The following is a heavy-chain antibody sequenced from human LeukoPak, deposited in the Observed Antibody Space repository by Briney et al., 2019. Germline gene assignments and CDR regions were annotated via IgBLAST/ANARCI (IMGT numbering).Heavy chain of an antibody. CDR1: GYDFINYG. D-gene: IGHD2-21*01. V-gene: IGHV1-18*01. Sequence: ASVKVSCKASGYDFINYGISWVRQAPGQGLEWMGWRSIYNGNTDYKLQGRVTITTDESTSTAYMELSSLRSEDTAVYYCASVASPATGHFDYWGQGTPVTVSS. J-gene: IGHJ4*02. CDR2: RSIYNGNT. CDR3: ASVASPATGHFDY.